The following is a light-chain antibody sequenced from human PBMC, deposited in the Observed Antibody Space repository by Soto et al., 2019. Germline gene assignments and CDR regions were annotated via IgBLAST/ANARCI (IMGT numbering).Light chain of an antibody. Sequence: DIQMTQSPSTLSASVGDRVTITCRASQSISSWLAWYKQKPGKAPKLLIYDASSLESGVPSRFSGSGSGTEFTLTISSLQPDDFATYYCQQYNSYSPYTFGQGTKLDIK. CDR3: QQYNSYSPYT. CDR1: QSISSW. V-gene: IGKV1-5*01. J-gene: IGKJ2*01. CDR2: DAS.